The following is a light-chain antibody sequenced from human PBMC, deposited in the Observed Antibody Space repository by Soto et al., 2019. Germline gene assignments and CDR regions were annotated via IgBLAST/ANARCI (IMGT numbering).Light chain of an antibody. CDR2: DVN. V-gene: IGLV2-14*03. J-gene: IGLJ1*01. CDR3: RSFTSRTSYV. Sequence: QSALTQPASVAGSRGQSIAISCTGTSSDVGSYNSVSWYHQYPGKAPKLMIHDVNKRPSGISDRFSGSKSVNTASLTISGLQAEYEADYHCRSFTSRTSYVFGTGTKLPVL. CDR1: SSDVGSYNS.